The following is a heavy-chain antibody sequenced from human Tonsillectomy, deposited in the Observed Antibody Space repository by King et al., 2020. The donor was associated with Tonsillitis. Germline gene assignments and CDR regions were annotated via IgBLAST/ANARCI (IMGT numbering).Heavy chain of an antibody. Sequence: VQLVESGGGLVQPGGSLRLSCAASGFTFSTYDMHWVRQPPGKGLEWVSSIGTAGDTYYADSVKGRFTISRENAKNSLYLQINSLRAGDTAVYYCARAGRAYCGGDCPIVYWGRGTLVTVSS. J-gene: IGHJ4*02. D-gene: IGHD2-21*01. CDR1: GFTFSTYD. V-gene: IGHV3-13*01. CDR2: IGTAGDT. CDR3: ARAGRAYCGGDCPIVY.